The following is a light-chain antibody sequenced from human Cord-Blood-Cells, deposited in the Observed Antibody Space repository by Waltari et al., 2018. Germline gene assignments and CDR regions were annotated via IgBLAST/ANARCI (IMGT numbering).Light chain of an antibody. CDR2: QDS. J-gene: IGLJ2*01. CDR1: KLGDKY. CDR3: QAWDSSNVV. V-gene: IGLV3-1*01. Sequence: SYELTQPPSVSVSPGQTASITCSGDKLGDKYACWYQQKPGQSPVLVIYQDSKRPSGSPERFSGSNSGNTATLTISGTQAMEEADYYCQAWDSSNVVFGGGTKLTVL.